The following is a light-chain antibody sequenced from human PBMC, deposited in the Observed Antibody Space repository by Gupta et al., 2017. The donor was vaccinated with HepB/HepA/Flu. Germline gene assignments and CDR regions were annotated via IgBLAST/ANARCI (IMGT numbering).Light chain of an antibody. CDR1: QGSSNY. CDR3: QRYGNLHRT. V-gene: IGKV1-33*01. J-gene: IGKJ2*02. CDR2: AAS. Sequence: DSQMTQPPSSLSASVGDTVTITCQASQGSSNYLNWHQQNPGKAPQILIFAASDSETPVPSRYSGCASGSTFTLIIRNLQHEAIETYHCQRYGNLHRTFGQGTRLEI.